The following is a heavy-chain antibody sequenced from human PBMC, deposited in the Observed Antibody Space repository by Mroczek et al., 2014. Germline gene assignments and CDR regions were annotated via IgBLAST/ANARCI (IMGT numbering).Heavy chain of an antibody. Sequence: QVQLQESGPGLVKPSQTLSLTCTVSGGSISSGGYYWSWIRQHPGKGLEWIGYIYYSGSTYYNPSLKSRVTISVDTSKNQFSLKLSSVTAADTAVYYCAREDSIAVAGTTTPTWFDPWGQGTLVTVSS. CDR3: AREDSIAVAGTTTPTWFDP. J-gene: IGHJ5*02. CDR2: IYYSGST. CDR1: GGSISSGGYY. V-gene: IGHV4-31*03. D-gene: IGHD6-19*01.